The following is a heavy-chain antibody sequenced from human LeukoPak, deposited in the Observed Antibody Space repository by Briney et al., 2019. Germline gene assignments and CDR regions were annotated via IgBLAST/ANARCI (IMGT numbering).Heavy chain of an antibody. V-gene: IGHV4-34*01. J-gene: IGHJ4*02. CDR1: GVSFSSYY. Sequence: SETLSLTCAVYGVSFSSYYLSWIRQPPGKGLEWIGEVNHSGSTNYNPSLRSRVTISVDTSKNQFSLKLSSVTGADTAVYYCARVGALGLGYWGKGTLVTV. CDR2: VNHSGST. CDR3: ARVGALGLGY. D-gene: IGHD7-27*01.